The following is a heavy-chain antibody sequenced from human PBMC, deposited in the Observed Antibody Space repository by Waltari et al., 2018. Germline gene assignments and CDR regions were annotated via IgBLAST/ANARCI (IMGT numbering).Heavy chain of an antibody. CDR1: GGAISRGRFY. CDR3: AREGGFSYRSEH. V-gene: IGHV4-61*02. CDR2: IYTSGST. D-gene: IGHD3-10*01. J-gene: IGHJ4*02. Sequence: QVQLQESGPGVVKPSQTLSLTCPVSGGAISRGRFYWNWIRQPAGKGLEWIGFIYTSGSTNYNPSLKSRVTISADTSKNQFSLRLTSGTAADTAVYYCAREGGFSYRSEHWGQGALVTVAS.